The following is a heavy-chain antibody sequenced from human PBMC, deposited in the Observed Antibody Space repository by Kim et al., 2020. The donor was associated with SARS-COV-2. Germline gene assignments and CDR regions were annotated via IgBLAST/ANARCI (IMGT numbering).Heavy chain of an antibody. Sequence: ASVKVSCKASGYTFTSYGISWVRQAPGQGLEWMGWISAYNGNTNYAQKLQGRVTMTTDTSTSTAYMELRSLRSDDTAVYYCARVLGSGLIKRNYYYYGMDVWGQGTTVTVSS. CDR2: ISAYNGNT. J-gene: IGHJ6*02. D-gene: IGHD2-15*01. CDR3: ARVLGSGLIKRNYYYYGMDV. V-gene: IGHV1-18*01. CDR1: GYTFTSYG.